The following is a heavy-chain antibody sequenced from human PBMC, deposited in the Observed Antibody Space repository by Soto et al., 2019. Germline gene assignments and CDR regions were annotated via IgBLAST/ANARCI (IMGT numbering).Heavy chain of an antibody. D-gene: IGHD3-22*01. J-gene: IGHJ4*02. CDR2: IYYSGST. Sequence: PSETLPLTCTVSGRSFCSSSDYWGWIRQPPGKGLEGIGSIYYSGSTYYNPSLKSRVTISVDTSKNQFSLKLSSVTAADTAVYYCARRSFYYDPSGIDYWGQGTLVTVSS. CDR3: ARRSFYYDPSGIDY. CDR1: GRSFCSSSDY. V-gene: IGHV4-39*01.